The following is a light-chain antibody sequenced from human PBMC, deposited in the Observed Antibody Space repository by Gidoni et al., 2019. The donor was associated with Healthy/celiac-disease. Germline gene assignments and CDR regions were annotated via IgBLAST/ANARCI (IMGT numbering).Light chain of an antibody. CDR3: GAWDKSLSAGV. Sequence: QAVLTQPPSVSAAPGQKGTISCSGSTSNVWDNFVSWYQHPPGTAPKLLIYENNKRPSGIPDRFSGSKSGTSATLDITGLQTGDEADYYCGAWDKSLSAGVFGGGTKVTVL. CDR1: TSNVWDNF. CDR2: ENN. J-gene: IGLJ2*01. V-gene: IGLV1-51*02.